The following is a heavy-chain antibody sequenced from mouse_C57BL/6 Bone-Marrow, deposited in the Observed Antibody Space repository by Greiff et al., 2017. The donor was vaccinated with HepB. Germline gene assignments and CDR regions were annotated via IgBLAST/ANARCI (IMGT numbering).Heavy chain of an antibody. CDR2: ISYDGSN. Sequence: EVKLQESGPGLVKPSQSLSLTCSVTGYSITSGYYWNWIRQFPGNKLEWMGFISYDGSNNYNPSLKNRISITRDTSKNQFFLKLNSVTTEDTATYYCAKCGFAYWGQGTLVTVSA. V-gene: IGHV3-6*01. J-gene: IGHJ3*01. CDR1: GYSITSGYY. CDR3: AKCGFAY.